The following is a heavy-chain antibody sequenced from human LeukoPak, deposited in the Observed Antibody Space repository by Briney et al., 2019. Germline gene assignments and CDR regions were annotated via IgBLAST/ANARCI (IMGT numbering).Heavy chain of an antibody. V-gene: IGHV4-59*08. Sequence: SETLSLTCTVSGGSISSYYWSWIRQPPGKGLEWIGNIYYSGSTNYNPSLKSRVTISVDTSKNQFSLKLSSVTAAHTAVYYCARHPRFGELSEYGMDVWGQGTTVTVSS. CDR1: GGSISSYY. J-gene: IGHJ6*02. D-gene: IGHD3-10*01. CDR3: ARHPRFGELSEYGMDV. CDR2: IYYSGST.